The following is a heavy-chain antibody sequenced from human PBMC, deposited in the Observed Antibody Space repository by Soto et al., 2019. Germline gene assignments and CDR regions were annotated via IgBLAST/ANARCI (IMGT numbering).Heavy chain of an antibody. D-gene: IGHD4-17*01. CDR3: ARRYGPGFDY. Sequence: PSETLSLTCTVSGGSISSYYWSWIRQPPGKGLDWIGYIYYSGSTNYNPSLKSRVTISVDTSKNQFSLKLSSVTAADTAVYYCARRYGPGFDYWGQGTLVTVSS. CDR2: IYYSGST. V-gene: IGHV4-59*08. CDR1: GGSISSYY. J-gene: IGHJ4*02.